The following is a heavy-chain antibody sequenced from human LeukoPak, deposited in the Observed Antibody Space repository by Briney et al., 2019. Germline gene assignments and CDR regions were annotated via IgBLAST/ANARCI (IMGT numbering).Heavy chain of an antibody. CDR2: FYTSGTT. CDR1: GGSISSGSYS. D-gene: IGHD2-2*01. J-gene: IGHJ4*02. CDR3: ARTYGSTEGVFDY. V-gene: IGHV4-61*02. Sequence: PSETLSLTCTVSGGSISSGSYSWSWIRQPAGKGLEWIGRFYTSGTTNYNPSLKSRVTISVDTSKNQFSLKLSSVTAADTAVCYCARTYGSTEGVFDYWGQGTLVTVSS.